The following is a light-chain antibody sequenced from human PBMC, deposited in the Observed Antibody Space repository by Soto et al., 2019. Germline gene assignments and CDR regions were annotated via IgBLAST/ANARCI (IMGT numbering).Light chain of an antibody. CDR1: QTIXRX. CDR3: HSRA. V-gene: IGKV1-5*01. J-gene: IGKJ5*01. Sequence: QMTQTPSTLSASVGDEVTITCRASQTIXRXXAWXXXXPXXAPKLLIYDASTLESGVPSRFSGSGSETEFTLTISRLQPDDFATYFCHSRAFGQGKRLEIK. CDR2: DAS.